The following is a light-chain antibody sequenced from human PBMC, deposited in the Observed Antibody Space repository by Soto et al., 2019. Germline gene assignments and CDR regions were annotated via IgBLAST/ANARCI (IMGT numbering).Light chain of an antibody. V-gene: IGKV1-12*01. CDR3: QQGNGFRLT. CDR1: QDISTW. CDR2: TAS. J-gene: IGKJ3*01. Sequence: DIQMTQSPSSVSASVADRVTITCRASQDISTWLAWYQQKPGKAPDLLIYTASSLQSDVPSRFSGSGPGTHFPLTSSGLQPEDFAACYCQQGNGFRLTCGAGTKVD.